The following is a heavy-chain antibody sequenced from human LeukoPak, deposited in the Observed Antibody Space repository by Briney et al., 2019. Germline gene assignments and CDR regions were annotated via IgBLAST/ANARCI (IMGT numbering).Heavy chain of an antibody. CDR3: ARTSIAAREADY. CDR1: GFTFSRYS. CDR2: ISNNGGST. J-gene: IGHJ4*02. V-gene: IGHV3-64*01. Sequence: GGSLRLSCAASGFTFSRYSMHWVRQAPGKGPEYVSAISNNGGSTYYAKSVKGRFTISRDNSKNTLYLQMGSLRAEDMAVYYCARTSIAAREADYWGQGTLVTVSS. D-gene: IGHD6-6*01.